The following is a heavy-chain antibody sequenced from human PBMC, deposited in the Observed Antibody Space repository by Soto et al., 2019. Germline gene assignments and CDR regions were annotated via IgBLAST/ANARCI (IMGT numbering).Heavy chain of an antibody. CDR3: AKVSRYSSGWYRWFDP. Sequence: GGSVRLSCAASGFTFSSYAMSWVRQAPGKGLEWVSAISGSGGSTYYADSVKGRFTISRDNSKNTLYLQMNSLRAEDTAVYYCAKVSRYSSGWYRWFDPWGQGTLVTVSS. V-gene: IGHV3-23*01. J-gene: IGHJ5*02. CDR2: ISGSGGST. CDR1: GFTFSSYA. D-gene: IGHD6-19*01.